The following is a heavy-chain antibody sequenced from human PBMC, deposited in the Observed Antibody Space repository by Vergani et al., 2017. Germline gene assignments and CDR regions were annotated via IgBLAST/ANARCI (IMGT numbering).Heavy chain of an antibody. D-gene: IGHD5-24*01. J-gene: IGHJ4*02. CDR2: IDPSDSYT. CDR1: GYSFTSYW. V-gene: IGHV5-10-1*01. Sequence: EVQLLESGGGLVQPGGSLRLSCAASGYSFTSYWISWVRQMPGKGLEWMGRIDPSDSYTNYSPSFQGHVTISADKSISTAYLQWSSLKASDTAMYYCAVEMATMGFDYWGQGTLVTVSS. CDR3: AVEMATMGFDY.